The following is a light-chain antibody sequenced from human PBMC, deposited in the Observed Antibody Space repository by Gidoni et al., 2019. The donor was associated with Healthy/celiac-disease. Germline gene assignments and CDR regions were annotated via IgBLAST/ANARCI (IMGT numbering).Light chain of an antibody. V-gene: IGLV3-25*02. CDR2: KDS. Sequence: SYDLTQPPSVSVSPGQTARITCSGDALPKQYAYWYQQKPGQAPVLVIYKDSERPSGITERFSGSSSGKTVTLTISGVQAEDEADDYCQSADSSGTYVVFGGGTKLTVL. CDR3: QSADSSGTYVV. J-gene: IGLJ2*01. CDR1: ALPKQY.